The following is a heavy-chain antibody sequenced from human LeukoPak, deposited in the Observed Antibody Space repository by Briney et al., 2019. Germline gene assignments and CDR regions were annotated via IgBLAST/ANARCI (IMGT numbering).Heavy chain of an antibody. CDR3: ARGVSVVAATSGGYFDY. Sequence: ASETLSLTCAVSGGSISSDNWWSWVRQPPGKGLEWIGEIYHSGSTNYNPSLKSRVTISVDKSKNQFSLKLSSVTAADTAVYYCARGVSVVAATSGGYFDYWGQGTLVTVSS. D-gene: IGHD2-15*01. J-gene: IGHJ4*02. V-gene: IGHV4-4*02. CDR2: IYHSGST. CDR1: GGSISSDNW.